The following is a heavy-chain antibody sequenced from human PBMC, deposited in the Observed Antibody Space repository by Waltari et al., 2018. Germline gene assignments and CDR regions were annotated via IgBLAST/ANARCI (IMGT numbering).Heavy chain of an antibody. CDR3: ARQKKIRKVGWFDP. J-gene: IGHJ5*02. Sequence: EVQLVQSGVEVRKSGESLQISCRDSGYTFSDYWIGWLRQMPGKGLEWMGLIYGGDSDTRYNPSFQGQVTISVDRSTSTAYLQWSALQASDSATYYCARQKKIRKVGWFDPWGQGTLVSVSS. D-gene: IGHD3-16*01. CDR1: GYTFSDYW. CDR2: IYGGDSDT. V-gene: IGHV5-51*01.